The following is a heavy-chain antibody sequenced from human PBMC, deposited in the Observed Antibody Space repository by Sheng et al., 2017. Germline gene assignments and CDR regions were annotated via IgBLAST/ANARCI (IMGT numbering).Heavy chain of an antibody. CDR3: AKGPGDYYYGMDV. CDR1: GGSFSGYY. J-gene: IGHJ6*02. D-gene: IGHD2-8*02. CDR2: INHSGST. V-gene: IGHV4-34*01. Sequence: QVQLQQWGAGLLKPSETLSLTCAVYGGSFSGYYWSWIRQPPGKGLEWIGKINHSGSTNYNPYSQESSHHRSVDTSKNQFSLKLSSVTAADTAVYYCAKGPGDYYYGMDVWGLRGPRS.